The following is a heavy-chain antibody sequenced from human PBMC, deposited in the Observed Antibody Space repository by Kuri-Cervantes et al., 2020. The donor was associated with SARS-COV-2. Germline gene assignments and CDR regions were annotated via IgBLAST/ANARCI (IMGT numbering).Heavy chain of an antibody. V-gene: IGHV3-49*04. CDR3: TSNDFWSGYYFDY. D-gene: IGHD3-3*01. CDR2: IRNKAYGGTT. J-gene: IGHJ4*02. CDR1: EFTFGDYA. Sequence: GESLKISCTSAEFTFGDYAMSWVRQAPGKGLEWVGFIRNKAYGGTTEYAASVKGRFTISRDDSKSIAYLQMNSLKTEDTAVYYCTSNDFWSGYYFDYWGQGTLVTVSS.